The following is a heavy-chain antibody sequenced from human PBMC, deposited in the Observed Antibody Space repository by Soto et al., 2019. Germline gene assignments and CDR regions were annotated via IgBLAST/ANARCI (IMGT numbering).Heavy chain of an antibody. CDR3: ATHRVEYYYILTGYYVLGGYYYYNVV. Sequence: GEALKISCKGSGYSFTSYWIGWVRQMPGKGLEWMGIIYPGDSDTRYSPSFQGQVTISADKSISTAYLQWSSLKASDTAMCYCATHRVEYYYILTGYYVLGGYYYYNVVGGKGTTIAAS. CDR1: GYSFTSYW. D-gene: IGHD3-9*01. J-gene: IGHJ6*03. V-gene: IGHV5-51*01. CDR2: IYPGDSDT.